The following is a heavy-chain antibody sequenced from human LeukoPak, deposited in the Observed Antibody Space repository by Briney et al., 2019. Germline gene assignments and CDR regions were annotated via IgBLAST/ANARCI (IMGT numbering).Heavy chain of an antibody. CDR2: IWYDGSNK. CDR1: GFTFSSYG. J-gene: IGHJ4*02. D-gene: IGHD6-13*01. Sequence: GGSLRLSCAASGFTFSSYGMHWVRQAPGKGLEWVAVIWYDGSNKYYADSVKGRFTISRDNSKNTLHLQVNSLRADDTAIYYCAKKSSSSWPNFDFWGQGTLVTVSS. V-gene: IGHV3-33*06. CDR3: AKKSSSSWPNFDF.